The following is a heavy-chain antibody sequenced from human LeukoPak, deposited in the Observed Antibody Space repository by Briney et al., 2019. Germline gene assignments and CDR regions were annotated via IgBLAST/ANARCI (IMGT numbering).Heavy chain of an antibody. CDR2: IRGDSTET. CDR1: GFTFSSYS. CDR3: ARGHFGVVLDY. V-gene: IGHV3-21*01. J-gene: IGHJ4*02. Sequence: GGSLRLSCEGSGFTFSSYSMIWVRQAPGKGLEWVSSIRGDSTETRHADSVMGRFTSSRDNAKKSLSLQMNSLRAEDAAVYSCARGHFGVVLDYWGQGTLVTVSP. D-gene: IGHD3-3*01.